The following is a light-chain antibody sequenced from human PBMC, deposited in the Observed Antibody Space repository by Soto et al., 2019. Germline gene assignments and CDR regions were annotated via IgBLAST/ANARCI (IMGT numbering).Light chain of an antibody. CDR3: QQSYSNTFT. J-gene: IGKJ3*01. Sequence: DIQMTQSPSSLSASVGDRVTITCRASQSISNYLNWYQHKPGKAPKLLIYTASSLQSGVPSRFSGSGSGTDFTLAISSLQPEDFATYYCQQSYSNTFTFGPGTKVDIK. CDR2: TAS. V-gene: IGKV1-39*01. CDR1: QSISNY.